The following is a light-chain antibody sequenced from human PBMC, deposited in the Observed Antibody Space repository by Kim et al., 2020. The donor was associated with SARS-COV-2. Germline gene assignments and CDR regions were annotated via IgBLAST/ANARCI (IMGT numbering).Light chain of an antibody. V-gene: IGKV3-20*01. Sequence: EIVLTQSPATLSLSPGERATLSCRASQSVGNNYLAWFQQNPGQAPRLLIYNAFSRDAGSPDRFSGSGSGTDFTLTISRLEPEDFAVYYCHQSATSPLTFGGGTKVDIK. J-gene: IGKJ4*01. CDR2: NAF. CDR1: QSVGNNY. CDR3: HQSATSPLT.